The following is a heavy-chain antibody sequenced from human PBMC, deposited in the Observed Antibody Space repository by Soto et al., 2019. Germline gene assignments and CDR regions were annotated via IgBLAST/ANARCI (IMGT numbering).Heavy chain of an antibody. CDR3: ARDQGGTTLYYHGMDV. CDR1: GFTFSSYA. CDR2: ISYDGSNK. J-gene: IGHJ6*02. V-gene: IGHV3-30-3*01. D-gene: IGHD1-7*01. Sequence: QVQLVESGGGVVQPGRSLRLSCAASGFTFSSYAMHWVRQAPGQGLEWVAFISYDGSNKYYADSVKGRFTISRDNSKNTLYLQMNSLRPEDTAVYHCARDQGGTTLYYHGMDVWGQGTTVTVSS.